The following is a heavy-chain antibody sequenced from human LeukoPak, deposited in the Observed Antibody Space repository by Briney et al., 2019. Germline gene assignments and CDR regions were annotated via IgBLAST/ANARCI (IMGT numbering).Heavy chain of an antibody. Sequence: PGGALRLSCAASGFPLNRYAMSWVRQAPGKGLDWVSAISGSGGNTYHAGSVKGRFTNSRDNFKNTLYLQMNRRRAEDTAVDYCAKNQYGGSPQYYFDYWGPGALVTASS. CDR3: AKNQYGGSPQYYFDY. CDR1: GFPLNRYA. CDR2: ISGSGGNT. V-gene: IGHV3-23*01. J-gene: IGHJ4*02. D-gene: IGHD4-23*01.